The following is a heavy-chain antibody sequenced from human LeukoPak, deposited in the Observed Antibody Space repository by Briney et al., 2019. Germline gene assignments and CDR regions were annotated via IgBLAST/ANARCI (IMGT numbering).Heavy chain of an antibody. J-gene: IGHJ4*02. D-gene: IGHD5-18*01. CDR3: ARGTEGYSYGHQFDY. Sequence: SSETLSLTCTVSGGSISSYYWSWIRQPPGKGLEWIGYIYYSGSTNYNPSLKSRVTISVDTSKNQFSLKLSSVTAADTAVYYCARGTEGYSYGHQFDYWGQGTLVTVSS. CDR1: GGSISSYY. V-gene: IGHV4-59*01. CDR2: IYYSGST.